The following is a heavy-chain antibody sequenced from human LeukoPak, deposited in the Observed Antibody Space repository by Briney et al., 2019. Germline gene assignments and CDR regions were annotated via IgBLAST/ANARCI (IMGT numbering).Heavy chain of an antibody. CDR1: GFTFTTYW. V-gene: IGHV3-7*01. CDR3: GSLDSREDSTSRWGPLDI. J-gene: IGHJ3*02. D-gene: IGHD2-2*01. Sequence: GGSLRLSCAASGFTFTTYWMSWVRQAPGKGLEWVANINQDGTEKYYVDSVKGRFTISRDNARNSLYLQMNSLRAEDTAVYYCGSLDSREDSTSRWGPLDIWGQGTMVTVSS. CDR2: INQDGTEK.